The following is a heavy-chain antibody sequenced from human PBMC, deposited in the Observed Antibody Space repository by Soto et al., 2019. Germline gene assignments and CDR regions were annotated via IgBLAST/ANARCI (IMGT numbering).Heavy chain of an antibody. Sequence: EVQLVESGGGLVNPGGSLRLSCAASGFTFNNAWMSWVCQAPGKGLEWVGRIKSNTDGGTADYAAPVNGRFTVSRDDSKNTVYLQMNSLKTEDTAVYYCATDLKTGTERGKFDYWGQGTLVTVSS. CDR2: IKSNTDGGTA. D-gene: IGHD1-1*01. J-gene: IGHJ4*02. CDR3: ATDLKTGTERGKFDY. CDR1: GFTFNNAW. V-gene: IGHV3-15*01.